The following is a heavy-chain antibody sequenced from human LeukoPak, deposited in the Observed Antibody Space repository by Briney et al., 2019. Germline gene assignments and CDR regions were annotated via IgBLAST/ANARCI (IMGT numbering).Heavy chain of an antibody. CDR3: ARALGSGSYVFGEFDY. CDR1: GYSFTSYG. D-gene: IGHD3-10*01. J-gene: IGHJ4*02. CDR2: ISAYNNNT. Sequence: ASVKVSCKASGYSFTSYGISWVRQAPGQGLEWMGWISAYNNNTNYAQKFQGRITMTTDTSTSTAYMEVRSLRSDDTAVYFCARALGSGSYVFGEFDYWGQGTLVTVSS. V-gene: IGHV1-18*01.